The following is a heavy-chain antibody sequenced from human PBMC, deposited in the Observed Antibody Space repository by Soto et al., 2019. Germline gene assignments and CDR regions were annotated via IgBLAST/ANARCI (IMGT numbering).Heavy chain of an antibody. D-gene: IGHD1-26*01. CDR1: GYTFTSYD. J-gene: IGHJ4*02. V-gene: IGHV1-8*01. CDR3: ARGLSYRQD. Sequence: QVQLVQSGAEVKKPGASVNVSCKASGYTFTSYDIYWVRQATGQGLEWMGWMHPNSGNTGYAQKFQGRVTMTRNTSITTAYMELSSLTSEDTAVYYCARGLSYRQDWGQGTLVTVSS. CDR2: MHPNSGNT.